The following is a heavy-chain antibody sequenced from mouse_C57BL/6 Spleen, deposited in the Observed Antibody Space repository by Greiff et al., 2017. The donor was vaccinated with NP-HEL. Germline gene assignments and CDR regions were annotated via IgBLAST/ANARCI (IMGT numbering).Heavy chain of an antibody. J-gene: IGHJ2*01. CDR1: GYSITSGYY. Sequence: EVKVEESGPGLVKPSQSLSLTCSVTGYSITSGYYWNWIRQFPGNKLEWMGYISYDGSNNYNPSLKNRISITRDTSKNQFFLKLNSVTTEDTATYYCARWDYDYYFDYWGQGTTLTVSS. D-gene: IGHD2-4*01. CDR3: ARWDYDYYFDY. V-gene: IGHV3-6*01. CDR2: ISYDGSN.